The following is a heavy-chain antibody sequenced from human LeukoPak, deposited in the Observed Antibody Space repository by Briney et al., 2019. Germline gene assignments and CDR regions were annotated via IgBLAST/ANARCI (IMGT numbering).Heavy chain of an antibody. CDR1: GFTFSSYG. CDR3: ARDGRGFDY. J-gene: IGHJ4*02. V-gene: IGHV3-33*01. D-gene: IGHD1-26*01. Sequence: PGRSLRLSCAASGFTFSSYGMHWVRQAPGKGLEWVAAIWYDGSNKYYADSVKGRFTISRDNSKNTLYLQMNSLRAEDTAVYYCARDGRGFDYWGQGTLVTVSS. CDR2: IWYDGSNK.